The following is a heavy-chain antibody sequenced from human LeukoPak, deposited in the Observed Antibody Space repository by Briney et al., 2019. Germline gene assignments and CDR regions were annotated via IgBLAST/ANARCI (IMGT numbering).Heavy chain of an antibody. Sequence: PGGPLRLSCAASGLTFSSYGLHWVRQAPGKGLEGGAVISYDGSNKYYADSVKGRFTISRDNSKNTLYLQMNSLRAEDTAVYYCAKDRRYSGSFFDYWGQGTLVTVSS. J-gene: IGHJ4*02. D-gene: IGHD1-26*01. V-gene: IGHV3-30*18. CDR3: AKDRRYSGSFFDY. CDR1: GLTFSSYG. CDR2: ISYDGSNK.